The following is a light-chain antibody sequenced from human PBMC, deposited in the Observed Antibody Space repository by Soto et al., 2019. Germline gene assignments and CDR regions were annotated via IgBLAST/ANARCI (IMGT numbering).Light chain of an antibody. CDR1: QGISTY. J-gene: IGKJ1*01. Sequence: DIQMTQSPSSLSASVGDRVTISCRASQGISTYLAWYQQKPGKVPQILISAASTLHSGVPSRFSGSGSGTDFTLTISSLQPEDVATYYCQKYNSYPWTFGQGTKVDIK. CDR2: AAS. CDR3: QKYNSYPWT. V-gene: IGKV1-27*01.